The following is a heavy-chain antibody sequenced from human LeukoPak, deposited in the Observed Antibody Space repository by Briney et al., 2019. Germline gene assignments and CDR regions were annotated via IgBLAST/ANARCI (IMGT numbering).Heavy chain of an antibody. D-gene: IGHD3-16*01. CDR3: ARLLAGGNAFDM. CDR2: IYTSGST. Sequence: PSETLSLTCTVSGGSISSGSYYWSWIRQPAGKGLEWIGRIYTSGSTNYNPSLKSRVTISVDTSKNQFSLKLSSVTAADTAVYYCARLLAGGNAFDMWGQGTILAVSS. CDR1: GGSISSGSYY. J-gene: IGHJ3*02. V-gene: IGHV4-61*02.